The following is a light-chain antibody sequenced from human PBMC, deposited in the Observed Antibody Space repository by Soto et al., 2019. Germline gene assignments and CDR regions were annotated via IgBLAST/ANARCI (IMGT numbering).Light chain of an antibody. CDR1: QSVSSN. CDR3: QQCNDWPTYT. Sequence: EIVMTQSPATLSVSPGERATLSCRASQSVSSNLAWYQQKPGQAPRLLVYRASTWATGIPARFIGSGSGTEFTLAISSLQSEDFAVYYCQQCNDWPTYTFGQGTNLE. V-gene: IGKV3-15*01. CDR2: RAS. J-gene: IGKJ2*01.